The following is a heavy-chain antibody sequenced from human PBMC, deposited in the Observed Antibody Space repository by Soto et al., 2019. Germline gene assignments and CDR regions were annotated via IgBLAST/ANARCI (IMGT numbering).Heavy chain of an antibody. J-gene: IGHJ4*02. CDR2: ILPILDTP. CDR3: ARDNGRGVGASDH. D-gene: IGHD1-26*01. CDR1: GGTFSSHT. V-gene: IGHV1-69*06. Sequence: QVQLVQSGAEVRKPGSSVKVSCKASGGTFSSHTIHWVRQAPGQGLEWMGGILPILDTPNYAQKFQGRVTMIADKSTNTVFMELSSLRSDDPATYYCARDNGRGVGASDHWGQGTLVAVSS.